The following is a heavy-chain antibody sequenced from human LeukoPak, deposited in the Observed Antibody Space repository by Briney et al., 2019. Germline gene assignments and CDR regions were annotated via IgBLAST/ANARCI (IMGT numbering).Heavy chain of an antibody. J-gene: IGHJ4*02. D-gene: IGHD2-2*01. Sequence: GGSLRLSCAASGFTFSSYGMHWVRRAPGKGLEWVAVIWYDGTNKYYADSVKGRFTISRDNSKNTLYLQMDSLRVEDTAVYYCAKDRAGVYCSGTSCHYFDYWGQGTLVSVSS. V-gene: IGHV3-33*06. CDR1: GFTFSSYG. CDR3: AKDRAGVYCSGTSCHYFDY. CDR2: IWYDGTNK.